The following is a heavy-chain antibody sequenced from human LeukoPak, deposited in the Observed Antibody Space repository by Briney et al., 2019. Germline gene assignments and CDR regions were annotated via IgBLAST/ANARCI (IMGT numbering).Heavy chain of an antibody. CDR1: GYSISSDDY. V-gene: IGHV4-38-2*02. D-gene: IGHD3-3*01. J-gene: IGHJ4*02. CDR2: IYHSGST. Sequence: SETLSLTCAVSGYSISSDDYWAWIRQPPGKGLEWIGGIYHSGSTYYNPSLKSRLTISMDTSKNQFSLKLRSVTAADTAIYYCARDTSGYYVSLDFWGQGTLVTVSS. CDR3: ARDTSGYYVSLDF.